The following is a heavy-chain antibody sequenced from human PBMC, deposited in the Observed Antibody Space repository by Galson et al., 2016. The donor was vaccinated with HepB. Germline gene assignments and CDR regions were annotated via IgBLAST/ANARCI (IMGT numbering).Heavy chain of an antibody. CDR2: INPNSGGT. D-gene: IGHD3-22*01. J-gene: IGHJ4*02. V-gene: IGHV1-2*02. CDR1: GYTFTGHY. Sequence: SVKVSCKASGYTFTGHYMHWVRQAPGQGLEWMGWINPNSGGTSYAQKFQGRVTMTRDTSISTAYMKLSRLRSDDTAVYYCARGHHYDSRGYYYLLDYWGQGTLVTVSS. CDR3: ARGHHYDSRGYYYLLDY.